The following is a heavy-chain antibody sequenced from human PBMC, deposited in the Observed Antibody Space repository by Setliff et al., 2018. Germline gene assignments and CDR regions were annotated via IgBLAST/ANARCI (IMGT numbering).Heavy chain of an antibody. V-gene: IGHV1-18*01. Sequence: GASVKVSCKASGYTFTSYGVSWVRQAPGQGLEWMGWISTYTANTKYAQRSQGRVTMTTDTSTSTAYMELRSLRSDDTAVYYCVRDAGWQYDDYAGVYFPHWGQGTLVTVSS. CDR1: GYTFTSYG. D-gene: IGHD4-17*01. CDR2: ISTYTANT. J-gene: IGHJ1*01. CDR3: VRDAGWQYDDYAGVYFPH.